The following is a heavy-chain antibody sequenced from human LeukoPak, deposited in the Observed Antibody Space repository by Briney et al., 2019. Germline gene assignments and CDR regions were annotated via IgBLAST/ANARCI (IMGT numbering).Heavy chain of an antibody. V-gene: IGHV4-39*01. Sequence: SETLSLTCTVSGGSISSSSYYWGWIRQPPGKGLEWIGSIYYSGSTYYNPSLKSRVTISVDTSKDQFSLKLSSVTAADTAVYYCARQGFFWSGYRLPPRRYSDYWGQGTLVTVSS. J-gene: IGHJ4*02. CDR1: GGSISSSSYY. D-gene: IGHD3-3*01. CDR2: IYYSGST. CDR3: ARQGFFWSGYRLPPRRYSDY.